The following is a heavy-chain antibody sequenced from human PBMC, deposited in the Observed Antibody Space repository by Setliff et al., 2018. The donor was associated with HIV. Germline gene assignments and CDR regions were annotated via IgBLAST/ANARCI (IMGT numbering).Heavy chain of an antibody. CDR1: GGSISGGGYY. D-gene: IGHD3-3*01. V-gene: IGHV4-31*03. CDR3: ARVPRITTLRNAFDI. J-gene: IGHJ3*02. CDR2: IYYIGNT. Sequence: SETLSLTCTVSGGSISGGGYYWSWIRQHPGKGLDWIGNIYYIGNTDYNPSLKSRVTISTDTSKNQFSLKLSSVTAADTGIYYCARVPRITTLRNAFDIWGQGTMVTVSS.